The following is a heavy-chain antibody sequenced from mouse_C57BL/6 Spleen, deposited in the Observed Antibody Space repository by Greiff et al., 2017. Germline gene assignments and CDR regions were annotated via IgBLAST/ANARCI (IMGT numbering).Heavy chain of an antibody. D-gene: IGHD2-3*01. CDR3: ARRAYDGYYTFAY. Sequence: QVQLQQPGAELVMPGASVKLSCKASGYTFTSYWMHWVKQRPGQGLEWIGEIDPSDSYTNYNQKFKGKSTLTVDKSSSTAYMQLSSLTSEDSAVYYCARRAYDGYYTFAYWGQGTLVTVSA. CDR1: GYTFTSYW. V-gene: IGHV1-69*01. J-gene: IGHJ3*01. CDR2: IDPSDSYT.